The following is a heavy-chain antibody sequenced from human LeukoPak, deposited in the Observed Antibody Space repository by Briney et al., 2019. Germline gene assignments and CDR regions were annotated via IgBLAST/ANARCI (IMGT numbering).Heavy chain of an antibody. J-gene: IGHJ4*02. CDR1: GFTFSSYA. CDR2: ISGSGGST. V-gene: IGHV3-23*01. D-gene: IGHD3-10*01. CDR3: AKRGSIRGLTEPPLDY. Sequence: GGSLRLSCAASGFTFSSYAMSWVRQAPGKGLEWVSAISGSGGSTYYADSVKGRFTISRDNSKNTLYLQMNSLRAEDTAVYYCAKRGSIRGLTEPPLDYWGQGTLVTVSS.